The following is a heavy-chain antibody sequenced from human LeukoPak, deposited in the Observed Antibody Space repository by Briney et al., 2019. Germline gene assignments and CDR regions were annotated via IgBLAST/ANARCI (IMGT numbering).Heavy chain of an antibody. CDR1: GFTFYDYA. Sequence: GGCLRLSCAAPGFTFYDYAMHWVRQAPGKGLGWVSGSSWNSGSIGDADSVKGRFTISRDNAKNYLYLQMNSLRAEDTALYYCSKDLGIGSYSMDVWGQGTTVTVSS. CDR2: SSWNSGSI. CDR3: SKDLGIGSYSMDV. D-gene: IGHD1-26*01. J-gene: IGHJ6*02. V-gene: IGHV3-9*01.